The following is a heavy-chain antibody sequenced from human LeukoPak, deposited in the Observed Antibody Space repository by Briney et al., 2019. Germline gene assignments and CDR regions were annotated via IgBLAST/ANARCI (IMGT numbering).Heavy chain of an antibody. D-gene: IGHD3-16*01. V-gene: IGHV4-39*01. Sequence: SETLSLACTVSGGSISSSSYYWGWIRQPPGKGMEWIGNIYNSGSTYYNPSLKSRVTISADRSKNQFSLKLSSVTAADTAVYYCARSPGGAYFDYWGQGTLVTVSS. CDR1: GGSISSSSYY. J-gene: IGHJ4*02. CDR3: ARSPGGAYFDY. CDR2: IYNSGST.